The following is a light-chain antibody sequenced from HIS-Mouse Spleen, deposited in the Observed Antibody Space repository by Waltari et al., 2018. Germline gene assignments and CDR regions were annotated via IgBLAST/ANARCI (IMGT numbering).Light chain of an antibody. J-gene: IGKJ4*01. V-gene: IGKV3-11*01. CDR3: QQRSNWLT. Sequence: DIVLTQSPATLSLSPGVRTTLSCRASQSVSSYLAWYQQTPGQAPRLLIYDASNRATGIPARFSGSGSGTDFTLTISSLEPEDFAVYYCQQRSNWLTFGGGTKVEIK. CDR2: DAS. CDR1: QSVSSY.